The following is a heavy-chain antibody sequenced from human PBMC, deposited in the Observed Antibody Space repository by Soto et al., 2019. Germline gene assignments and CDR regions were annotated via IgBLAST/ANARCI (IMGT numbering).Heavy chain of an antibody. CDR3: AREEGGSYIAFDI. Sequence: QVQLVQSGAEVKKHGASVKVSCKASGYTFTSYAMHWVRQAPGQRLEWMGWINAGNGNTKYSQKFQGRVTITRDTAASTAYMELSSLRAEDTAVYYCAREEGGSYIAFDIWGQGTMVTFSS. CDR2: INAGNGNT. D-gene: IGHD1-26*01. V-gene: IGHV1-3*01. CDR1: GYTFTSYA. J-gene: IGHJ3*02.